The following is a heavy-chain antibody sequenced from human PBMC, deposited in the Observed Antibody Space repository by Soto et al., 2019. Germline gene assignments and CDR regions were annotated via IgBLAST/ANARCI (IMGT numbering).Heavy chain of an antibody. J-gene: IGHJ4*02. CDR3: ARGLYYDYVWGNYTFPFGPYY. CDR2: ISSSSSTI. Sequence: GKGLEWVSYISSSSSTIYYADSVKGRFTISRDNAKNSLYLQMNSLRDEDTAVYYCARGLYYDYVWGNYTFPFGPYYSGQRTLVS. V-gene: IGHV3-48*02. D-gene: IGHD3-16*01.